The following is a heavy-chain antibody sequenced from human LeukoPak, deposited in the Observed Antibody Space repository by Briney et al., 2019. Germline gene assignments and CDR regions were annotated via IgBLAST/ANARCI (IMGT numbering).Heavy chain of an antibody. J-gene: IGHJ4*02. V-gene: IGHV4-59*01. Sequence: SGSTNYNPSLKSRVTISVDTSKNQFSLKLSSVTAADTAVYYCARVSYSSSWYEEYYFDYWGQGTLVTVSS. D-gene: IGHD6-13*01. CDR3: ARVSYSSSWYEEYYFDY. CDR2: SGST.